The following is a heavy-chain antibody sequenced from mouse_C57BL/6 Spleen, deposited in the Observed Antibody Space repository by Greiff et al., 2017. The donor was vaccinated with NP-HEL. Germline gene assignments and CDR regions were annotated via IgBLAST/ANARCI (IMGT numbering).Heavy chain of an antibody. CDR2: INPNYGTT. V-gene: IGHV1-39*01. CDR1: GYSFTDYN. J-gene: IGHJ1*03. Sequence: VQLQQSGPELVKPGASVKISCKASGYSFTDYNMNWVKQSNGKSLEWIGVINPNYGTTSYNQKFKGKATLTVDQSSSTAYMQLNSLTSEDSAVYFCAIRYGSSFYWYFDVWGTGTTVTVSS. D-gene: IGHD1-1*01. CDR3: AIRYGSSFYWYFDV.